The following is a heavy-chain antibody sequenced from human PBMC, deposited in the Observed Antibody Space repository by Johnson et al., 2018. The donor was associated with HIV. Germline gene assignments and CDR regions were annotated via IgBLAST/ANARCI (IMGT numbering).Heavy chain of an antibody. Sequence: VQLVESGGGLVKPGGSLRLSCAASGFTFSYAWMNWVRQAPGKGLEWVGRIKRKIEAEATDYAAPVKGRFTISRDDSKNTLFLQMSSLKTDDTAVYYCTTAIVIDAFDIWGQGTMVTVSS. J-gene: IGHJ3*02. CDR2: IKRKIEAEAT. D-gene: IGHD3-16*02. CDR1: GFTFSYAW. CDR3: TTAIVIDAFDI. V-gene: IGHV3-15*01.